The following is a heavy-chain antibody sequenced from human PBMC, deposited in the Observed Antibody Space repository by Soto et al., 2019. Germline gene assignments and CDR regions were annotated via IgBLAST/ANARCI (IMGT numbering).Heavy chain of an antibody. J-gene: IGHJ6*02. V-gene: IGHV1-69*13. CDR1: GGTFSSYA. CDR3: ARASVAYYDFWSGLTRGYYYYGMDV. CDR2: IIPILGTA. D-gene: IGHD3-3*01. Sequence: SVEVSCKASGGTFSSYAISWVRQAPGQGLEWMGGIIPILGTANYAQKFQCRVTITADESTSTAYMELSSLRSEDTAVYYCARASVAYYDFWSGLTRGYYYYGMDVWGQGTTVTVS.